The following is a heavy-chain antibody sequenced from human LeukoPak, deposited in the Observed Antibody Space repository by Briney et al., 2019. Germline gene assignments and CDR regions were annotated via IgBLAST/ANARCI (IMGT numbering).Heavy chain of an antibody. V-gene: IGHV4-39*01. CDR1: GGSISSTSYY. Sequence: SETLSLTCAVSGGSISSTSYYWAWIRQPPGKGLEWIGTIYYSGSTYHNPSLKSRVTLSVDTSRNQFSLRLSSVDAADTAVYYCAKAGVRYFNSSGLYAFDFWGQGTTVTVSS. CDR3: AKAGVRYFNSSGLYAFDF. CDR2: IYYSGST. J-gene: IGHJ3*01. D-gene: IGHD3-22*01.